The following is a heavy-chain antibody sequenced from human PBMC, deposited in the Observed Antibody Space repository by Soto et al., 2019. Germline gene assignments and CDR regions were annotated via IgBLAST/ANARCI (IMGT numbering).Heavy chain of an antibody. Sequence: PSETLSLTCTFSGGSINNYYWSWIRQPPGKGMEWIGYMYYSASTNYNPSLKSRVTISVDTSKNQFSLKLSSVTAADTAVYYCAKGAWGDYDSSGYYFWKLYYYGMDVWGQGTTVT. CDR1: GGSINNYY. CDR3: AKGAWGDYDSSGYYFWKLYYYGMDV. V-gene: IGHV4-59*12. J-gene: IGHJ6*02. D-gene: IGHD3-22*01. CDR2: MYYSAST.